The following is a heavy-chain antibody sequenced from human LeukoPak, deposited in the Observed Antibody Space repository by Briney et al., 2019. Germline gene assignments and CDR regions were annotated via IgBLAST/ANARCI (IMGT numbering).Heavy chain of an antibody. V-gene: IGHV4-34*01. CDR1: GGSFSGYY. CDR3: ARGHYDSSGYLDY. Sequence: PSETLSLTCAVYGGSFSGYYWSWIRQPPGKGLEWIGEINHSGSTNYNPSLKSRVTISVDTSKNQFSLKLSSVTAADTAVYYCARGHYDSSGYLDYWGQGTLVTVSS. CDR2: INHSGST. J-gene: IGHJ4*02. D-gene: IGHD3-22*01.